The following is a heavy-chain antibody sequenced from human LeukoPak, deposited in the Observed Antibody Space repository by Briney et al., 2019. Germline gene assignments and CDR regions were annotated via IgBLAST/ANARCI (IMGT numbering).Heavy chain of an antibody. Sequence: GGSLRLSCVDSGFTFSRYWMHWVRQAPGKGLVWVSHITTDGSSTSYADSVKGRFTISRDNAKNTLYLQMNSLRAEDTAVYYCAKDPQGDYYFDYWGQGTLVTVSS. V-gene: IGHV3-74*01. CDR1: GFTFSRYW. CDR2: ITTDGSST. D-gene: IGHD3-16*01. J-gene: IGHJ4*02. CDR3: AKDPQGDYYFDY.